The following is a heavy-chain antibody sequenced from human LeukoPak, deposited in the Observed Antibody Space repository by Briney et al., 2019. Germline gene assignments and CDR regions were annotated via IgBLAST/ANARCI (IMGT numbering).Heavy chain of an antibody. D-gene: IGHD6-13*01. V-gene: IGHV1-69*04. Sequence: SVKVSFKASGGTFSSYAICWVRQAPGQGLEWMGRIIPILGIANYAQKFQGRVTITADKSTSTAYMELSSLRSEDTVVYYCATLIAAANDYWGKGTRVTVSS. CDR1: GGTFSSYA. CDR3: ATLIAAANDY. CDR2: IIPILGIA. J-gene: IGHJ4*02.